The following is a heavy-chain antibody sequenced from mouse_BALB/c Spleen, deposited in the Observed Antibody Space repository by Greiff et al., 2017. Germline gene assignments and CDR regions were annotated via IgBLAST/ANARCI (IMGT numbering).Heavy chain of an antibody. CDR1: GFTFSSYG. Sequence: EVHLVESGGDLVKPGGSLKLSCAASGFTFSSYGMSWVRQTPDKRLEWVATISSGGSYTYYPDSVKGRFTISRDNAKNTLYLQMSSLKSEDTAMYYCARDDYYAMDYWGQGTSVTVSS. CDR3: ARDDYYAMDY. J-gene: IGHJ4*01. V-gene: IGHV5-6*01. CDR2: ISSGGSYT.